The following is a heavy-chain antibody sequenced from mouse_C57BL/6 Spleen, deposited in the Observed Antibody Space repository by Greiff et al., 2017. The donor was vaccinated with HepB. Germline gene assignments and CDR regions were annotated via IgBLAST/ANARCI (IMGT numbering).Heavy chain of an antibody. D-gene: IGHD2-2*01. CDR3: ARQSTMVTFAY. J-gene: IGHJ3*01. CDR2: ISSGGSYT. Sequence: EVMLVESGGDLVKPGGSLKLSCAASGFTFSSYGMSWVRQTPDKRLEWVATISSGGSYTYYPDSVKGRFTISRDNAKNTLYLQMSSLKSEDTAMYYCARQSTMVTFAYWGQGTLVTVSA. V-gene: IGHV5-6*01. CDR1: GFTFSSYG.